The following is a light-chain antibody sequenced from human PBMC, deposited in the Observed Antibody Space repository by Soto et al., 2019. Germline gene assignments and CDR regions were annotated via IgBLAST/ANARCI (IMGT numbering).Light chain of an antibody. J-gene: IGKJ2*01. V-gene: IGKV3-11*01. Sequence: EIVLTQSPATLSLSPGERATLSCRASQSVGSYLAWYQHKPGQAPRLLIYGASTRATDIPGRFSGRGSGTEFTLTLSSLESGDSAVYYCQQRDKWPRTFGQGTKLEIK. CDR2: GAS. CDR3: QQRDKWPRT. CDR1: QSVGSY.